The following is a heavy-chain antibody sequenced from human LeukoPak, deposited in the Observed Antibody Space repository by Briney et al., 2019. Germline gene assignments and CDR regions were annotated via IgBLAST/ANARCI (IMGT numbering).Heavy chain of an antibody. CDR1: GGFNTHYY. V-gene: IGHV4-59*01. J-gene: IGHJ4*02. D-gene: IGHD3-22*01. CDR2: FYHSGST. Sequence: SETLSLTCSVSGGFNTHYYWSWIRQPPGKGLEWIGYFYHSGSTNYNPSLKSRVTISVDTSKNHFSQKLSSVTAADTAVYYCARGQWLPVFDFWGQGTLVTVSS. CDR3: ARGQWLPVFDF.